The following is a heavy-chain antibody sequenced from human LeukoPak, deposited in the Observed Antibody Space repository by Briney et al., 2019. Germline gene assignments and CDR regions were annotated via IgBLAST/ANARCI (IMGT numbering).Heavy chain of an antibody. V-gene: IGHV3-21*01. CDR3: ATTSTSCLDN. CDR2: ISTSSTYI. J-gene: IGHJ4*02. D-gene: IGHD2-2*01. Sequence: GASLRLSCAVSGLTFKTYSMNWVRQAPGKGLEWVSFISTSSTYIDYADSVRGRFTISRDNAKNSLYLQMDSLRVEDTAVYYCATTSTSCLDNWGQGTLVTVSS. CDR1: GLTFKTYS.